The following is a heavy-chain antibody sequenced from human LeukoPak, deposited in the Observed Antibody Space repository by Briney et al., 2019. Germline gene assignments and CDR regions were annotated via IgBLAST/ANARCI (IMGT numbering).Heavy chain of an antibody. V-gene: IGHV4-39*07. CDR1: GDSISSSSYY. CDR3: ARDTDYFDY. Sequence: SETLSLTCTVSGDSISSSSYYWGWIRQPPGRGLEWIGSIYHSGSTYYNPSLKSRVTISVDTSKNQFSLKLSSVTAADTAVYYCARDTDYFDYWGQGTLVTVSS. CDR2: IYHSGST. J-gene: IGHJ4*02. D-gene: IGHD4-17*01.